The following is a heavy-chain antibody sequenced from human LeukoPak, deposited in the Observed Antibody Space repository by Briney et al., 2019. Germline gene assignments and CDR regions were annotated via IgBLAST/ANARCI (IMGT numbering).Heavy chain of an antibody. J-gene: IGHJ4*02. V-gene: IGHV3-7*01. CDR2: IKQDGSEK. CDR1: GFTFSSYW. CDR3: ARDEMTYYDSWSGYYKATDY. Sequence: PGGSLRLSCAASGFTFSSYWMSWVRQAPGKGLEWVANIKQDGSEKYYVDSVKGRFTISRDNAKNSLYLQMNSLRAEDTAVYYCARDEMTYYDSWSGYYKATDYWGQGTLVTVSS. D-gene: IGHD3-3*01.